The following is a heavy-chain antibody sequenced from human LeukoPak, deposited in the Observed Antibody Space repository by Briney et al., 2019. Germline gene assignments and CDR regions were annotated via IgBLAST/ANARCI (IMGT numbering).Heavy chain of an antibody. CDR2: ISGSGGST. CDR1: GFTFSSYA. V-gene: IGHV3-23*01. CDR3: AKLYYDFWSGFDP. J-gene: IGHJ5*02. D-gene: IGHD3-3*01. Sequence: PGRSLRLSCAASGFTFSSYAMSWVRQAPGKGLEGVSAISGSGGSTYYADSVKGRFTTSRDNSKNTLYLQMNSLRAEDTAVYYCAKLYYDFWSGFDPWGQGTLVTVSS.